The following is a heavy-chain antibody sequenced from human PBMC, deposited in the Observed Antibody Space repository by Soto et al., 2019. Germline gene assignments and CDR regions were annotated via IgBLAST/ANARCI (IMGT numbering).Heavy chain of an antibody. CDR1: GGSISSGGYS. V-gene: IGHV4-30-2*01. J-gene: IGHJ4*02. Sequence: NPSETLSLTCAVSGGSISSGGYSWSWIRQPPGKGLEWIGYIYHSGTTYYNPSLRSRFTISRDNAQNSLYLQMNNLRAEDTAIYYCARYASLGYWGQGTLVTVSS. CDR2: IYHSGTT. CDR3: ARYASLGY.